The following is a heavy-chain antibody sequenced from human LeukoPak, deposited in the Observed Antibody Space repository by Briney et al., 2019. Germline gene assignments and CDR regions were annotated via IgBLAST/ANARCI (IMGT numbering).Heavy chain of an antibody. CDR3: ARDLLGWYYFDY. V-gene: IGHV3-21*01. J-gene: IGHJ4*02. CDR2: ISSSSSYI. Sequence: GSLRLSCAASGFTFSSYSMNWVRQAPGKGLEWVSSISSSSSYIYYADSVKGRFTISRDNAKNSLYLQMNSLRAEDTAVYYCARDLLGWYYFDYWGQGTLVTVSS. D-gene: IGHD6-19*01. CDR1: GFTFSSYS.